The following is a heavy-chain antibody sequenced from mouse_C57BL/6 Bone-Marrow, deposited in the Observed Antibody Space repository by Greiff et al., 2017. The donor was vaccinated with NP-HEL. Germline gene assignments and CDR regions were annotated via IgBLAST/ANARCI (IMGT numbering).Heavy chain of an antibody. D-gene: IGHD3-2*02. CDR3: ARSLQLRLLGYAMDY. CDR1: GFNIKNTY. CDR2: IDPANGNT. V-gene: IGHV14-3*01. J-gene: IGHJ4*01. Sequence: VQLKESVAELVRPGASVKLSCTASGFNIKNTYMHWVKQRPEQGLEWIGRIDPANGNTKYAPKFQGKATITADTSSNTAYLQLSSLTSEDTAIYYCARSLQLRLLGYAMDYWGQGTSVTVSS.